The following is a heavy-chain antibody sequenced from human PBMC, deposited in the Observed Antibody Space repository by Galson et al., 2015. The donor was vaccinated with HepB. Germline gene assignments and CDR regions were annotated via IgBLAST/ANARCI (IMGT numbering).Heavy chain of an antibody. CDR3: ARSPYYYDSSGYPGAYFGMDV. CDR1: GGSIRSYF. D-gene: IGHD3-22*01. CDR2: IFYSGNT. Sequence: LSLTCTVSGGSIRSYFWSWIRQPPGKGLEWIGYIFYSGNTNYTPSLKSRVTISVDTSKNQFSLKLKSVTAADTAVYYCARSPYYYDSSGYPGAYFGMDVWGQGTTVTVSS. V-gene: IGHV4-59*01. J-gene: IGHJ6*02.